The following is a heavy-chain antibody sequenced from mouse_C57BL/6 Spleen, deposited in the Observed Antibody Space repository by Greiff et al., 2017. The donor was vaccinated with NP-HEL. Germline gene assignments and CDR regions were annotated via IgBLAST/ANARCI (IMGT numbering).Heavy chain of an antibody. Sequence: QVQLQQPGAELVKPGASVKLSCKASGYTFTSYWMQWVKQRPGQGLEWIGEIDPSDSYTNYNQKFKGKATLTVDPSSSTAYMQLSSLTSEDSAVYYCARDYGSSHAWFAYWGQGTLVTVSA. CDR2: IDPSDSYT. J-gene: IGHJ3*01. D-gene: IGHD1-1*01. V-gene: IGHV1-50*01. CDR3: ARDYGSSHAWFAY. CDR1: GYTFTSYW.